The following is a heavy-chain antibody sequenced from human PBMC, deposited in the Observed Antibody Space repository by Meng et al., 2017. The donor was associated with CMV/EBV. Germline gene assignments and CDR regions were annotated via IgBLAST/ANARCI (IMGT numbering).Heavy chain of an antibody. Sequence: SETLSLTCTVSGGSISSSSYYWGWIRQPPGKGLEWIGSIYYSGSTYYNPSLKSRVTISVDTSKNQFSLKLSSVTAADTAVYYCARTNSPWELLRNPTIGAFDIWGQGTMVTVSS. CDR1: GGSISSSSYY. CDR2: IYYSGST. J-gene: IGHJ3*02. V-gene: IGHV4-39*07. CDR3: ARTNSPWELLRNPTIGAFDI. D-gene: IGHD1-26*01.